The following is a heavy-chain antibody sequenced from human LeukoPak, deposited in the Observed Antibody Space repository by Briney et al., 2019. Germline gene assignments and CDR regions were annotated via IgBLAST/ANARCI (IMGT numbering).Heavy chain of an antibody. CDR2: IYTSGST. CDR3: ARAVERPSNYYDSSNSEDFDY. J-gene: IGHJ4*02. V-gene: IGHV4-61*02. Sequence: SQTLSLTCTVSGGSISSGSYYWSWIRQPAGKGLEWIGRIYTSGSTNYNPSLKSRVTISVDTSKNQFSLKLSSVTAADTAVYYCARAVERPSNYYDSSNSEDFDYWGQGTLVTVSS. D-gene: IGHD3-22*01. CDR1: GGSISSGSYY.